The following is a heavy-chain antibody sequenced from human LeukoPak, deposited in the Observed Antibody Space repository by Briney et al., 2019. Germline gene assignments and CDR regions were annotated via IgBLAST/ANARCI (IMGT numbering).Heavy chain of an antibody. V-gene: IGHV3-21*04. J-gene: IGHJ4*02. D-gene: IGHD1-1*01. CDR2: ISSSSSYI. CDR3: AKVPQLGHYYFDY. CDR1: GFTFSSYT. Sequence: GGSLRLSCAASGFTFSSYTMNWVRQAPGKGLEWVSSISSSSSYIYYADSVKGRFTISRDNAKNSLYLQMNSLRAEDTAVYYCAKVPQLGHYYFDYWGQGTLVTVSS.